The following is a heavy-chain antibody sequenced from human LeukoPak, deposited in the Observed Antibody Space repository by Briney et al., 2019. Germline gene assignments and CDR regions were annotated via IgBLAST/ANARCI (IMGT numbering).Heavy chain of an antibody. CDR2: INHSGST. Sequence: SETLSLTCAVYGGSFSGYYWSWNRQPPGKGLEWIGEINHSGSTNYNPSLKSRVTISVDTSKNQFSLKLSSVTAADTAVYYCARGAKMRSGPFDYWGQGTLVTVSS. V-gene: IGHV4-34*01. CDR1: GGSFSGYY. D-gene: IGHD3-3*01. CDR3: ARGAKMRSGPFDY. J-gene: IGHJ4*02.